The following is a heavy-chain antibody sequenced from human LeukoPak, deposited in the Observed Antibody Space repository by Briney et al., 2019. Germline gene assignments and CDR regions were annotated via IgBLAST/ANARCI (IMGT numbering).Heavy chain of an antibody. D-gene: IGHD6-13*01. V-gene: IGHV3-30*04. Sequence: GGSLRLSCAASGFTLSSYAMHWVRQAPGKGLEWVAVLSYDGNNKYYADSVKGRFTVSRDNSKNTLYLQMNSLRAEDTAVYYCARVKSSSLYYFDYWGQGTLVTVSS. CDR3: ARVKSSSLYYFDY. J-gene: IGHJ4*02. CDR2: LSYDGNNK. CDR1: GFTLSSYA.